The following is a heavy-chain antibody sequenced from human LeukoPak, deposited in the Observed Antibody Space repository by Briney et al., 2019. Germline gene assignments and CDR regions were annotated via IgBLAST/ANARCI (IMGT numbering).Heavy chain of an antibody. J-gene: IGHJ4*02. D-gene: IGHD2-8*02. CDR1: GGSISRGNW. CDR2: IYHSGNT. Sequence: KTSETLSFTCAVSGGSISRGNWWSWVRQPPGKGLEWIGEIYHSGNTNYNPSLKSRVTISVDKSKNQFSLRVSSVTAADTAVYYCARGQSWSFDYWGQGTLVTVST. CDR3: ARGQSWSFDY. V-gene: IGHV4-4*02.